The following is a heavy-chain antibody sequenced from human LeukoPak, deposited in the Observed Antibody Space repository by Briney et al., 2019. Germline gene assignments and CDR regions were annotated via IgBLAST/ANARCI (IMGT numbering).Heavy chain of an antibody. Sequence: ASETLSLTCAVYGGSFSGYYWSWIRQPPGKGLEWIGEINHSGSTNYNPSLKSRVTISVDTSKNQFSLKLSSVTAADTAVYYCARGNDFWSGAPFDPWGQGTLVTVSS. CDR1: GGSFSGYY. CDR2: INHSGST. CDR3: ARGNDFWSGAPFDP. J-gene: IGHJ5*02. V-gene: IGHV4-34*01. D-gene: IGHD3-3*01.